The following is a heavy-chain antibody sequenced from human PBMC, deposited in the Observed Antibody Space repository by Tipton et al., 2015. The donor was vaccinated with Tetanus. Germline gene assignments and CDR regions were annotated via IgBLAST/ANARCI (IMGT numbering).Heavy chain of an antibody. J-gene: IGHJ3*02. Sequence: QVQLVQSGAEVKPSQTLSLTCAISGDSVSSNSVAWSWIRQSPSRGLEWLGRTYYRSKWYYGYAVAVKSRLSVNPDTSKNQFSLHLNSVTPEDTAVYYCARDRGTPGWAGAFDIWGQGTMVTVSS. CDR2: TYYRSKWYY. V-gene: IGHV6-1*01. CDR1: GDSVSSNSVA. CDR3: ARDRGTPGWAGAFDI. D-gene: IGHD6-19*01.